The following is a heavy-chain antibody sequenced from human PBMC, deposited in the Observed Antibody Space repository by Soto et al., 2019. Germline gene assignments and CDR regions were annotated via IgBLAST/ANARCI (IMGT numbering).Heavy chain of an antibody. J-gene: IGHJ6*02. D-gene: IGHD2-2*01. V-gene: IGHV4-59*01. CDR2: IHYSGST. Sequence: SQTLSLTCTVFGGSISSFYWSWIRQSPGKGLEWIGYIHYSGSTKSNPSLKSRVTISVDTSRNQISLKLSSVTAADSAVYFCARARYQLLHPYYYGMDVWGQGTTVTVSS. CDR1: GGSISSFY. CDR3: ARARYQLLHPYYYGMDV.